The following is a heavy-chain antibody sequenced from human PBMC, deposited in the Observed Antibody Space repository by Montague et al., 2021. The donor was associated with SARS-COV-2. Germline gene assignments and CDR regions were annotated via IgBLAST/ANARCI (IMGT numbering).Heavy chain of an antibody. J-gene: IGHJ3*02. CDR2: IYTSGGT. D-gene: IGHD3-22*01. V-gene: IGHV4-61*02. CDR3: ARGRGGYYDSSGYYRTGGSFDI. Sequence: TLSLTCTVSGGSISGGGYSWSWIRQPAGKGLEWIGRIYTSGGTNYNPSLKSRVAISVDTSKNQFSLKLSSVTAADTAVYYCARGRGGYYDSSGYYRTGGSFDIWGQGTMVTVSS. CDR1: GGSISGGGYS.